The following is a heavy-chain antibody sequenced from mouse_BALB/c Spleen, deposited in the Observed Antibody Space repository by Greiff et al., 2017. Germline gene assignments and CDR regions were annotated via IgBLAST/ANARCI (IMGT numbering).Heavy chain of an antibody. CDR3: AGLTTPTRDYAMDY. J-gene: IGHJ4*01. CDR1: GFTFSSFG. V-gene: IGHV5-17*02. D-gene: IGHD1-1*01. Sequence: EVKLVESGGGLVQPGGSRKLSCAASGFTFSSFGMHWVRQAPEKGLEWVAYISSGSSTIYYADTVKGRFTISRDNPKNTLFLQMTSLRSEDTAMYYCAGLTTPTRDYAMDYWGQGTSVTVSS. CDR2: ISSGSSTI.